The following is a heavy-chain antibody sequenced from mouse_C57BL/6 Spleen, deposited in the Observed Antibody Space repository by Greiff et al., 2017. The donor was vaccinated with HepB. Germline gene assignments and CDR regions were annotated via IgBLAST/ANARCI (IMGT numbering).Heavy chain of an antibody. D-gene: IGHD1-1*01. CDR1: GFTFSDYG. Sequence: EVKLMVSGGGLVKPGGSLKLSCAASGFTFSDYGMHWVRLAPEKGLEWVAYISSGSSTIYYADTVKGRFTITRDNAKNTLFLQMTRLRSEDTAMYYCARGGGSSYYAMDYWGQGTSVTVAS. V-gene: IGHV5-17*01. J-gene: IGHJ4*01. CDR2: ISSGSSTI. CDR3: ARGGGSSYYAMDY.